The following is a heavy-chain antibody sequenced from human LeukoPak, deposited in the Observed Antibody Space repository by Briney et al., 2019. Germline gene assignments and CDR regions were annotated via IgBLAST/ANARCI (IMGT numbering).Heavy chain of an antibody. J-gene: IGHJ4*02. CDR1: GFTFSSYG. D-gene: IGHD5-24*01. V-gene: IGHV3-33*01. CDR2: IWYDGSNK. CDR3: ARSSRDGYLDY. Sequence: GGSLRLSCAASGFTFSSYGMHWVRQAPGKGLEWVAVIWYDGSNKYYADSVKGRFTISRDNSKNTLYLLMNSLRAEDTAVYYCARSSRDGYLDYWGQGTLVTVSS.